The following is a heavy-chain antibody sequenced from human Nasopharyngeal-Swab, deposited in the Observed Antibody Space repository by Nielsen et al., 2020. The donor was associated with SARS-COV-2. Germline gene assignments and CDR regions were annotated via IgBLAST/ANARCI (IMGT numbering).Heavy chain of an antibody. Sequence: ASVKVSCKASGYTFTGYYMHWVRQAPGQGLEWMGWINPNSGGTNYAQKFQGRVTMTRDTSISTAYMELSRLRSDDTAVYYCARDIGSSWTNWFDPWGQGTLVTVSS. CDR1: GYTFTGYY. CDR3: ARDIGSSWTNWFDP. D-gene: IGHD6-13*01. J-gene: IGHJ5*02. CDR2: INPNSGGT. V-gene: IGHV1-2*02.